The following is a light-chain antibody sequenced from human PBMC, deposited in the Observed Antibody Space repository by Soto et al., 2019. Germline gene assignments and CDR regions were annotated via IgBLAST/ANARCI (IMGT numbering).Light chain of an antibody. Sequence: QSALTQPASVSGSPGQSITISCTGTSSDVGGYKYVSWYQHHPGKAPKLMIYDVGNRPSGVSSRFSGSKSGNTASLTISGLQAEDEADYYCSSYRSASTPVVFGGGTKLTVL. V-gene: IGLV2-14*03. CDR1: SSDVGGYKY. J-gene: IGLJ2*01. CDR2: DVG. CDR3: SSYRSASTPVV.